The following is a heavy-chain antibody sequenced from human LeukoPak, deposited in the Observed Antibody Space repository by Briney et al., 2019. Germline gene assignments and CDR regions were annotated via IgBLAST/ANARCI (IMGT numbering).Heavy chain of an antibody. Sequence: HGESLKISCKGSGYSFTSYWIGWVRQMPGKGLEWMGIIYPGDFDTRYSPSFQGQVTISADKSISTAYLQWSSLKASDTAVYYRASGVVVTAQGAFDIWGQGTMVTVSS. CDR1: GYSFTSYW. J-gene: IGHJ3*02. CDR2: IYPGDFDT. D-gene: IGHD2-21*02. CDR3: ASGVVVTAQGAFDI. V-gene: IGHV5-51*01.